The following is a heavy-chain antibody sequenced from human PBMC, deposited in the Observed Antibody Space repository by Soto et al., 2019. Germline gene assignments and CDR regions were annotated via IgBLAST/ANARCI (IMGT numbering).Heavy chain of an antibody. V-gene: IGHV3-33*01. J-gene: IGHJ4*02. CDR1: GFICRSYC. CDR3: ARDPSGRPAHYDSSGHFVY. CDR2: IWYDGINK. D-gene: IGHD3-22*01. Sequence: PVGSRTHSSTACGFICRSYCRQSVRQATGKGLWCVAVIWYDGINKYYAYSVKGRFTISRYNSKNTLYLQMNSLRAEDTAVYYCARDPSGRPAHYDSSGHFVYWGPGTLVTVS.